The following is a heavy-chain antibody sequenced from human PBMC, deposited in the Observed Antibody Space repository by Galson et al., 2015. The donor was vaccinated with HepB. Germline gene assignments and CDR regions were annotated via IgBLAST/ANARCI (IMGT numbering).Heavy chain of an antibody. CDR3: VRDGYCTTSSCYGNWFDP. V-gene: IGHV3-74*01. D-gene: IGHD2-2*03. Sequence: SLRLSCAASGFTFSTYWMHWVRQAPGKGLVWVSRINNDGSHTSYADSVKGRFTISRDNAKNTVYLQMNSLRAKDTAVYYCVRDGYCTTSSCYGNWFDPWGQGTLVTVSS. CDR1: GFTFSTYW. J-gene: IGHJ5*02. CDR2: INNDGSHT.